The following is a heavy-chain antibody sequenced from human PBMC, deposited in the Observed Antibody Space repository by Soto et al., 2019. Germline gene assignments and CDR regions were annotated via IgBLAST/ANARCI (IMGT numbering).Heavy chain of an antibody. D-gene: IGHD2-2*01. J-gene: IGHJ4*02. Sequence: SETLSLTCAVYGGTFRGYCWSWIRPPPGKGLEWIGEINHSGSTNYNPSLKSRVTISVDTSKNQFSLKLSSVTAADTAVYYCARGGYCSSTSCKIIDYWGQGTLVTVSS. CDR1: GGTFRGYC. V-gene: IGHV4-34*01. CDR3: ARGGYCSSTSCKIIDY. CDR2: INHSGST.